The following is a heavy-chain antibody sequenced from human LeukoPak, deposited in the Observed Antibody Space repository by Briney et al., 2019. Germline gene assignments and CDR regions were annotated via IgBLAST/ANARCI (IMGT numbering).Heavy chain of an antibody. D-gene: IGHD6-19*01. CDR1: GGSFSGYY. V-gene: IGHV4-34*01. J-gene: IGHJ6*02. Sequence: SESLSLSCAVYGGSFSGYYWSWIRQPPGKGLEWIGEINHSGSTNYNPSLKSRVTISVDTSKNQFSLKLSSVTAADTAVYYCARDLMGLAVAGTEVDYYYGMDVWGQGTTVTVSS. CDR2: INHSGST. CDR3: ARDLMGLAVAGTEVDYYYGMDV.